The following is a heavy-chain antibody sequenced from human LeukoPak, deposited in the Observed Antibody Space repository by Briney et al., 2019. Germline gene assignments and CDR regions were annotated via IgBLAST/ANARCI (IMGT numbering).Heavy chain of an antibody. CDR1: GFTFSSYA. D-gene: IGHD4-17*01. CDR3: ANSDYGDYDYLEYFQH. V-gene: IGHV3-23*01. CDR2: ISGSGGST. J-gene: IGHJ1*01. Sequence: GGSPRLSCAASGFTFSSYAMSWVRQAPGKGLEWVSAISGSGGSTYYADPVKGRFTISRDNSKNTLYLQMNSLRAEDTAVYYCANSDYGDYDYLEYFQHWGQGTLVTVSS.